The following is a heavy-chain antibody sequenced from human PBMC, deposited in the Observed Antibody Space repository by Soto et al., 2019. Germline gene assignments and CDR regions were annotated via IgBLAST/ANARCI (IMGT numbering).Heavy chain of an antibody. CDR1: GGSISSSNW. D-gene: IGHD6-13*01. Sequence: SETLSLTCAVSGGSISSSNWWSWVRQPPGKGLEWIGEIYHSGSTNYNPSLKSRITINPDTSKNQISLQLNSVTPEDTAVYYCVRLIGNSWLDYWGQGTLVTVSS. CDR3: VRLIGNSWLDY. V-gene: IGHV4-4*02. CDR2: IYHSGST. J-gene: IGHJ4*02.